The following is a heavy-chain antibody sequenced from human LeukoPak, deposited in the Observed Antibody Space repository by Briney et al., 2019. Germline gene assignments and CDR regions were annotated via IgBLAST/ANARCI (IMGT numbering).Heavy chain of an antibody. CDR3: ARRGENCSGGSCYGLGY. CDR1: GGSISSYY. J-gene: IGHJ4*02. Sequence: PSETLSLTCTVSGGSISSYYWSWIRQPPGKGLEWIGYIYYSGSTNYNPSLKSRVTISVDTSKNQFSLKLSSVTAADTAVYYCARRGENCSGGSCYGLGYWGQGTLVTVSS. CDR2: IYYSGST. V-gene: IGHV4-59*01. D-gene: IGHD2-15*01.